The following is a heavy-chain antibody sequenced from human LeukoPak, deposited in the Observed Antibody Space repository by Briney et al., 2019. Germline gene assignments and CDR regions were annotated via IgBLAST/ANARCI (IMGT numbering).Heavy chain of an antibody. CDR3: ARARAPYYDFWSGPDAFDI. V-gene: IGHV1-18*01. CDR2: ISAYNGNT. J-gene: IGHJ3*02. CDR1: GYTFTSYG. D-gene: IGHD3-3*01. Sequence: GESLKISCKASGYTFTSYGISWARQAPGQGLEWMGWISAYNGNTNYAQKLQGRVTMTTDTSTSTAYMELRSLRSDDTAVYYCARARAPYYDFWSGPDAFDIWGQGTMVTVSS.